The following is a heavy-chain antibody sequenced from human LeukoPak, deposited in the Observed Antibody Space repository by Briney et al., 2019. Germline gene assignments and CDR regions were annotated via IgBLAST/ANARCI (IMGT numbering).Heavy chain of an antibody. CDR3: ARSSAVRLLNFDY. CDR2: ISFDGSDK. D-gene: IGHD6-6*01. CDR1: GFTFSSYA. Sequence: GRSLRLSCAASGFTFSSYAMHWVRQAPGKGLQWVALISFDGSDKYYADSVKGRFTISRDNSKNTLYVQMNGLRAEDTAAYYCARSSAVRLLNFDYWGQGTLVTVSS. V-gene: IGHV3-30*01. J-gene: IGHJ4*02.